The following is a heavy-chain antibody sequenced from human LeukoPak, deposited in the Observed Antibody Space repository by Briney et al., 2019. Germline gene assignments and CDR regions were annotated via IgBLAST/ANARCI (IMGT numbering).Heavy chain of an antibody. CDR2: IYPGDSDT. CDR1: GYSFTSYW. D-gene: IGHD2-2*01. J-gene: IGHJ6*03. CDR3: ARLLGYCSSTSCYGSYYYMDV. V-gene: IGHV5-51*01. Sequence: GESLKISCKVSGYSFTSYWIGWVRQMPGKGLAWMGIIYPGDSDTRYSPSFQGQVTISADKSISTAYLQWSSLKASDTAMYYCARLLGYCSSTSCYGSYYYMDVWGKGTTVTVSS.